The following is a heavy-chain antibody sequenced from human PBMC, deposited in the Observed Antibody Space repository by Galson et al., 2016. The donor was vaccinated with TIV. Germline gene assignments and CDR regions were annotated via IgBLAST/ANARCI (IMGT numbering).Heavy chain of an antibody. CDR2: INPVLGMT. J-gene: IGHJ4*02. D-gene: IGHD3-9*01. Sequence: SVKVSCKASGYTFINYAMYWVHQAPGQRLEWMGWINPVLGMTNYAQKFQGRVTITADRFTGTAYLELSSLKPGDTAVYYCARADSVDISSTEYWGQGTLVTVSS. CDR1: GYTFINYA. V-gene: IGHV1-69*10. CDR3: ARADSVDISSTEY.